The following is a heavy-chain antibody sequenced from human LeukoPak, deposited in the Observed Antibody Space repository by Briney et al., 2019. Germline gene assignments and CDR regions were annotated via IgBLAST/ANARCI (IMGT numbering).Heavy chain of an antibody. V-gene: IGHV3-23*01. CDR3: SRESPVAATGRSWFDS. CDR1: GFTFSSYA. Sequence: PGGSLRLSCAASGFTFSSYAMRWVRQAPGKGLEWVSTITSGGSTTYYADSVKGRFTISRDNSKNTLYLQMNSLRAEDTALYYWSRESPVAATGRSWFDSWGQGTLVTVSS. D-gene: IGHD6-13*01. CDR2: ITSGGSTT. J-gene: IGHJ5*01.